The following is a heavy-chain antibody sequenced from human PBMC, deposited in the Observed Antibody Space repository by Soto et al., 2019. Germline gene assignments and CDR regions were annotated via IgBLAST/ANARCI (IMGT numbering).Heavy chain of an antibody. CDR3: AREGGNDYVWGSYRPSLRAFDI. CDR1: GGTFSSYA. Sequence: GASVKVSCKASGGTFSSYAISWVRQAPGQGLEWMGGIIPIFGTANYAQKFQGRVTITADESTSTAYMELSSLRSEDTAVYYCAREGGNDYVWGSYRPSLRAFDIWGQGTMVTVSS. V-gene: IGHV1-69*13. J-gene: IGHJ3*02. CDR2: IIPIFGTA. D-gene: IGHD3-16*02.